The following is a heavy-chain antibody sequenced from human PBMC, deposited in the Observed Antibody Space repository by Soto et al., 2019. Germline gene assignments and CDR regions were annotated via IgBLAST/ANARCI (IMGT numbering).Heavy chain of an antibody. J-gene: IGHJ3*02. V-gene: IGHV5-51*01. CDR1: GYSFTSYW. D-gene: IGHD3-9*01. CDR2: IYPGDSDT. CDR3: ARSVNYDILTGYPRDDAFDI. Sequence: GESLKISCKGSGYSFTSYWIGWVRQMPGKGLEWMGIIYPGDSDTRYSPSFQGQVTISADKSISTAYLQWSSLKASDTAMYYCARSVNYDILTGYPRDDAFDIWGQGTMVTVSS.